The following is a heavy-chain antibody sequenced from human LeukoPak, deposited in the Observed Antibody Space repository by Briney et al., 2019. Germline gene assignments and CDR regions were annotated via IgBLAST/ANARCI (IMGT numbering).Heavy chain of an antibody. V-gene: IGHV1-2*02. CDR3: AVAPISVGATGWFDP. D-gene: IGHD1-26*01. Sequence: ASVKVSCKASGYTFTGYYMHWVRQAPGQGLEWMGWINPNSGGTYYAQKFQGRVTMTRDTSISTAYMELSRLRSDDTAVYYCAVAPISVGATGWFDPWGQGTLVTVSS. J-gene: IGHJ5*02. CDR1: GYTFTGYY. CDR2: INPNSGGT.